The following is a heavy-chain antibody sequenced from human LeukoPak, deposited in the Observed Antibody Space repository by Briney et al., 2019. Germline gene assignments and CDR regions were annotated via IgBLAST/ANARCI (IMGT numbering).Heavy chain of an antibody. CDR3: ATALSRCYDALTGYYSGLDS. CDR2: ITWNSGSF. D-gene: IGHD3-9*01. Sequence: PGGALRDSRVRSGFTSDEYALHSVRQAPGKGLEWVSGITWNSGSFDYAVSVKGLVTISRDNAKKSLYLHMNSLTVEDTALYYCATALSRCYDALTGYYSGLDSWGQGTLVTVSS. V-gene: IGHV3-9*02. J-gene: IGHJ4*02. CDR1: GFTSDEYA.